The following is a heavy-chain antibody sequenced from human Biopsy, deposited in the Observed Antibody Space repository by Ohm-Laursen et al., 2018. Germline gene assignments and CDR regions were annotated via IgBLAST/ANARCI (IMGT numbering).Heavy chain of an antibody. D-gene: IGHD4-11*01. V-gene: IGHV3-30*03. CDR1: GFTFSSYA. Sequence: SLRLSCAASGFTFSSYAMHWVCQAPGKGLEWVAVISYDGSGEYYADSLQRRFIVSRDNPKNTVDLQMNSLRAEDTAVYFCARDGKQWDYSTYFTWHFDPWGRGTLVTVSA. CDR3: ARDGKQWDYSTYFTWHFDP. J-gene: IGHJ2*01. CDR2: ISYDGSGE.